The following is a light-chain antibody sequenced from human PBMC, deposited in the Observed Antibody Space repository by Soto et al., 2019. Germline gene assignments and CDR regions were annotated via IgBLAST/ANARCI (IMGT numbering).Light chain of an antibody. J-gene: IGKJ3*01. CDR1: QSVSNY. CDR3: QQANSFPFT. Sequence: DIQMTQSPSTLSASVGDRVTITCRASQSVSNYLAWYQQKPGKAPKLLIYTASRLQSGVQSRFSGSGSGTDFTLAIRSLQPEDFATYYCQQANSFPFTFGPGTKVDIK. V-gene: IGKV1-12*01. CDR2: TAS.